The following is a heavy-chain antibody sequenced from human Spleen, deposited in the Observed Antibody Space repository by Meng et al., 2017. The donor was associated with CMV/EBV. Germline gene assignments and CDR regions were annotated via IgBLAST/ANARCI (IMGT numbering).Heavy chain of an antibody. CDR1: GYTFTTYY. Sequence: ASVKVSCKASGYTFTTYYIHWARQAPGQGLEWMGWINTYNGNTYYAQRFQGRVTMTADTSTTTAYMELRSLRSDDTAIYYCAREQVGPGWFDPWGQGTLVTVSS. CDR3: AREQVGPGWFDP. CDR2: INTYNGNT. J-gene: IGHJ5*02. V-gene: IGHV1-18*04.